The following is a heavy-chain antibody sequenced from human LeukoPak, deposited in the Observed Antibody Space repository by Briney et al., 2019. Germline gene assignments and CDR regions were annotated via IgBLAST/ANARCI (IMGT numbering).Heavy chain of an antibody. Sequence: GESLKISCKGSGYSFTSYWIGWVRQMPGKGLEWMGIIYPGDSDTRYSPSFQGQVTISADKPIGTAYLQWSSLKASDTAMYYCARLSPRYCSSTSCYRSPVDPWGQGTLVTASS. D-gene: IGHD2-2*01. CDR3: ARLSPRYCSSTSCYRSPVDP. V-gene: IGHV5-51*01. J-gene: IGHJ5*02. CDR1: GYSFTSYW. CDR2: IYPGDSDT.